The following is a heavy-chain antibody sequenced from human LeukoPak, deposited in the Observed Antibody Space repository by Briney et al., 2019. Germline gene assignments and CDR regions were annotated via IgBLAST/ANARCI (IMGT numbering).Heavy chain of an antibody. CDR3: AKVKSSSCSPLLNY. V-gene: IGHV1-2*02. J-gene: IGHJ4*02. CDR1: GSTCTGYY. CDR2: INPNSGGT. Sequence: SVKLSCTASGSTCTGYYMTWVRQAPGQGLGWIVWINPNSGGTNYAQNIQGRVTMTSVTSISTAYMELRKLRSDDPAVYYCAKVKSSSCSPLLNYWGQGTLVTVSS. D-gene: IGHD2-15*01.